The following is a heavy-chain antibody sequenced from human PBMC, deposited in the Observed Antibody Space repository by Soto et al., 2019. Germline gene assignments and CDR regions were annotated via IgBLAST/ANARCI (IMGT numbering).Heavy chain of an antibody. D-gene: IGHD6-19*01. V-gene: IGHV3-30-3*01. CDR2: ISYDGSNK. CDR3: VRSIAVAGPVDY. J-gene: IGHJ4*02. Sequence: GGSLRLSCAASGFTFSSYAMHWVRQAPGKGLEWVAVISYDGSNKYYADSVKGRFTISRDNSKNTLYLQMNSLRAEDTAVYYCVRSIAVAGPVDYWGQGTLVTVSS. CDR1: GFTFSSYA.